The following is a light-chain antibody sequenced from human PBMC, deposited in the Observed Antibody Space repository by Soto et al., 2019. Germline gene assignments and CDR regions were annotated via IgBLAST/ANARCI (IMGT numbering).Light chain of an antibody. CDR3: QQYGSSPT. J-gene: IGKJ4*01. CDR2: GAS. CDR1: QSVSSSY. Sequence: EIVLTQSPGTLSLSPGERATLSCRASQSVSSSYLAWYQQKPGQAPRLLIYGASSSATGIPDRFSGSGSGTDFTLTISRLEPEYFAVYYCQQYGSSPTFGGGTKGEIK. V-gene: IGKV3-20*01.